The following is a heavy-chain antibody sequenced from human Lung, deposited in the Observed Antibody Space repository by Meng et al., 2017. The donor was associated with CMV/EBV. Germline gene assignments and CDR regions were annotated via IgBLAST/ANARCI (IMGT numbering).Heavy chain of an antibody. V-gene: IGHV4-4*02. CDR3: LRRSGGSV. Sequence: QVGLRGGAAALVKPSETLSLTCSVSGNSITNHNWRAWVRQPPGKGLEWIGEIPHRGSSAYNPSLKSRVSMSIDKSKNQFSLKLTSVTAADTAVYHCLRRSGGSVWGQGTLVTVSS. J-gene: IGHJ1*01. D-gene: IGHD3-10*01. CDR1: GNSITNHNW. CDR2: IPHRGSS.